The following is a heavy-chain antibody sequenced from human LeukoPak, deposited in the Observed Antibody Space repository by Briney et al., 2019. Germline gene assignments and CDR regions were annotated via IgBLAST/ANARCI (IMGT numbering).Heavy chain of an antibody. V-gene: IGHV3-11*01. CDR1: GFTFSYYY. CDR2: ISSSGSTI. J-gene: IGHJ4*02. Sequence: PGGSLRLSRAASGFTFSYYYMSWIRQPPGKGLEWVSYISSSGSTIYYADTLNGRFTISRDNAKISLYLQMNSLRVEDTAVYYCARTSRAIVVVVAADFDYWGQGTLVTVSS. CDR3: ARTSRAIVVVVAADFDY. D-gene: IGHD2-15*01.